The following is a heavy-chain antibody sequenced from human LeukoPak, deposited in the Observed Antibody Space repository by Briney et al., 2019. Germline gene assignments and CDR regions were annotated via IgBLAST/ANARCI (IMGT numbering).Heavy chain of an antibody. V-gene: IGHV3-7*03. J-gene: IGHJ4*01. CDR2: INPQGSDK. CDR3: AKGIYSSGWSYFDY. D-gene: IGHD6-19*01. CDR1: GFTLSNNW. Sequence: GGSLRLSCVASGFTLSNNWMGWVRQAPGKGLEWVANINPQGSDKYYVDSVEGRFTVSKDNAKNSVYLQMNSLRAEDTAVYYCAKGIYSSGWSYFDYWGHGTLVTVSS.